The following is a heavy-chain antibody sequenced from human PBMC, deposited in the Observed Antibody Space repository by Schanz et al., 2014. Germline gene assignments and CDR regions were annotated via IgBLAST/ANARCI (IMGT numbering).Heavy chain of an antibody. CDR2: ISGSGVST. V-gene: IGHV3-23*01. J-gene: IGHJ4*02. Sequence: EVQLLESGGGFVQPGGSLRLSCVASGVTFSSYAMSWVRQASGKGLEWVSAISGSGVSTYYADSVKGRFTISRDNSKNTVYLQMNSLRGEDTGMYYCARGDPVAGLDYWGRGTLVTVSS. CDR3: ARGDPVAGLDY. CDR1: GVTFSSYA.